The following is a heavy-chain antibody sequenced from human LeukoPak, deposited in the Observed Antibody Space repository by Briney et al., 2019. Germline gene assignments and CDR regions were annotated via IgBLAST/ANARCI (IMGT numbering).Heavy chain of an antibody. D-gene: IGHD5-12*01. Sequence: GGSLRLSCAASGFTFSDYYMSWIRQAPGKGLEWVSYVSSSGSTIYYADSVKGRFTISRDNAKNSLYLQMNSLRAEDTAVYYCASVYSGYDHYFDYWGQGTLVTVSS. CDR1: GFTFSDYY. J-gene: IGHJ4*02. CDR2: VSSSGSTI. CDR3: ASVYSGYDHYFDY. V-gene: IGHV3-11*01.